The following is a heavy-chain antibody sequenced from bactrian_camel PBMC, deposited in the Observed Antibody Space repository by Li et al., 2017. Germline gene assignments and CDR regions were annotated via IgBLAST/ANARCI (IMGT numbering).Heavy chain of an antibody. CDR3: AAGPAFCPLDCSNYCGTLHI. D-gene: IGHD2*01. CDR1: GSGYVSGTYC. J-gene: IGHJ4*01. Sequence: HVQLVESGGGSVQSGGSLRLSCAASGSGYVSGTYCLGWFRQVPGKEREGVAAIAPSTGSTYYDDSVKGRFTVSHVNANNTLHLQMNSLKPEDTAVYYCAAGPAFCPLDCSNYCGTLHIWGQGTQVTVS. V-gene: IGHV3S1*01. CDR2: IAPSTGST.